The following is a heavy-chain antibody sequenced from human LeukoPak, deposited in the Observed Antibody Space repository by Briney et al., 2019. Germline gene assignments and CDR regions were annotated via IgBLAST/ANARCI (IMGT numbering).Heavy chain of an antibody. CDR2: IIPIFGTA. CDR1: GGTFSSYA. Sequence: SVKVSCKASGGTFSSYAISWVRQAPGQGLEWMGGIIPIFGTANYAQKFQGRVTITADESTSTAYMELSRLRSDDTAVYYCARDPKIAVAGGERYFDLWGRGTLVTVSS. D-gene: IGHD6-19*01. CDR3: ARDPKIAVAGGERYFDL. V-gene: IGHV1-69*01. J-gene: IGHJ2*01.